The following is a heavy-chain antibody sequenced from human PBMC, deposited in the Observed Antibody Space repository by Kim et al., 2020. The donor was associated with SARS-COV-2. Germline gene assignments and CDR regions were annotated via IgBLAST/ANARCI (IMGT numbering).Heavy chain of an antibody. D-gene: IGHD3-16*02. CDR2: IIPIFGTA. CDR1: GGTFSSYA. CDR3: AREAPTYDYVWGSYRAWFGY. Sequence: SVKVSCKASGGTFSSYAISWVRQAPGQGLEWMGGIIPIFGTANYAQKFQGRVTITADESTSTAYMELSSLRSEDTAVYYCAREAPTYDYVWGSYRAWFGYGGQGTLVTVSS. J-gene: IGHJ4*02. V-gene: IGHV1-69*13.